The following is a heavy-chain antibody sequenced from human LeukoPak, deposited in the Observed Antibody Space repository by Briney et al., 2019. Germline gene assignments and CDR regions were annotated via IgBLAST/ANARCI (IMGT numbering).Heavy chain of an antibody. D-gene: IGHD4-11*01. CDR3: AHRRTTVARSSFFDY. CDR2: IYWDDDK. CDR1: GFSLSTSGVG. J-gene: IGHJ4*02. V-gene: IGHV2-5*02. Sequence: SGPTLVKPTQTLTLTCTFSGFSLSTSGVGVGWVRQPPGKALEWLALIYWDDDKRYSPSMKSRLTITKDTSKNQVVLTMTNMDPVDTATYYCAHRRTTVARSSFFDYWGQGTLVTVSS.